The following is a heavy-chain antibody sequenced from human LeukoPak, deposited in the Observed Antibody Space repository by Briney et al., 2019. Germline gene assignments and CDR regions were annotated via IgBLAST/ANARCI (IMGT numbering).Heavy chain of an antibody. CDR1: GFTFDDYA. V-gene: IGHV3-43*02. J-gene: IGHJ4*02. Sequence: GGSLRLSCAASGFTFDDYAMHWVREAPGKGLEWVSRISGDGGSTYYADSVKGRFTISRDNSKNSLYLQMNSLRSEDTALFYCAKEREGDSSSYYLFDYWGQGTLVTVSS. D-gene: IGHD3-22*01. CDR3: AKEREGDSSSYYLFDY. CDR2: ISGDGGST.